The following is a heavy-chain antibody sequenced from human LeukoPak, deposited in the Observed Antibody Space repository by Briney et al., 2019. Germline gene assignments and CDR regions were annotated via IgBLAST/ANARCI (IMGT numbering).Heavy chain of an antibody. Sequence: PGGSLRLSCEGSGFNFNDAWMSSIRQAPGKGLEWVGRVRTTAEGETTDYAAPVRGRFIISRDDSKNMVFLQMNRLETEDTAIYYCAAGLRKTDDDSWGQGTLVTVSS. J-gene: IGHJ4*02. CDR1: GFNFNDAW. V-gene: IGHV3-15*01. D-gene: IGHD4-17*01. CDR3: AAGLRKTDDDS. CDR2: VRTTAEGETT.